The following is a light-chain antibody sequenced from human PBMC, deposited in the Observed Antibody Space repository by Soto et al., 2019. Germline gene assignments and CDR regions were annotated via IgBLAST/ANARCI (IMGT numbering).Light chain of an antibody. CDR1: SSDVGDYNY. V-gene: IGLV2-14*01. CDR2: EVS. Sequence: QSALTQPASVSGSPGQSITISCTGTSSDVGDYNYVSWYQQHPGKAPKLMIYEVSNRPSGVSNRFSGSKSGNKASLTISGLQAEDEADYYCSSYTSSSTSVFGTGTKLTVL. J-gene: IGLJ1*01. CDR3: SSYTSSSTSV.